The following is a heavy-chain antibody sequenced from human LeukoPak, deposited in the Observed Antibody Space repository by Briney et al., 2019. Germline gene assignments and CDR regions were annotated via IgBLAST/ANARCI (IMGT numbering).Heavy chain of an antibody. Sequence: GGSLRLSCAASGFTVSSNYMSWVRQAPGKGLEWVSVIYSGGSTYYADSVKGRFTISRDNSKNTLYLQMNSLRAEDTAVYYCARDLGYCSSTSCNDYWGQGTLVTVFS. J-gene: IGHJ4*02. CDR1: GFTVSSNY. CDR2: IYSGGST. V-gene: IGHV3-66*01. D-gene: IGHD2-2*01. CDR3: ARDLGYCSSTSCNDY.